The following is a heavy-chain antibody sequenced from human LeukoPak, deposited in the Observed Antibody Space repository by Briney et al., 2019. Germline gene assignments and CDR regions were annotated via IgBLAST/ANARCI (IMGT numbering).Heavy chain of an antibody. D-gene: IGHD5-18*01. Sequence: PGGSLRLSCVVSGFTFSNFGMNWVRQAPGQGLEWLSYITGAGNNIYYAGSVKGRFTISRDNARNSLYLQMSSLRAEDTAVYYCARDVGYRSWFDPWGQGTLVTVSS. J-gene: IGHJ5*02. V-gene: IGHV3-21*05. CDR3: ARDVGYRSWFDP. CDR1: GFTFSNFG. CDR2: ITGAGNNI.